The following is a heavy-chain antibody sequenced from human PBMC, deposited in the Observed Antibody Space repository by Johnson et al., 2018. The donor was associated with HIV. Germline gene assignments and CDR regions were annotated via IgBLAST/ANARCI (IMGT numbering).Heavy chain of an antibody. CDR2: INWNGGST. Sequence: EQLVESGGGLVQPGGSLRLSCAVSGFTFSNYYMNCVRQAPGKGLEWVSGINWNGGSTGYADSLKGRFTVSSDNSKNTLYLQMNSLRAEDTAVYYCARGRAGDAFDSWGQGTMVTVSS. D-gene: IGHD6-13*01. J-gene: IGHJ3*02. CDR3: ARGRAGDAFDS. V-gene: IGHV3-20*04. CDR1: GFTFSNYY.